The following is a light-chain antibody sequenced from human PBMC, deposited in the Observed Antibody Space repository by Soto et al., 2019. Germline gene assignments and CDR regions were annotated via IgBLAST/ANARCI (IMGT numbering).Light chain of an antibody. Sequence: EIVLTQSPGTLSFSRGERATLSCRASQRVSSGYLGWYQQRPGQAPRLLLYGASNRAAGIPDRFSGRGSETDSTLTISRLEPEDFAVYYCQQYASSPPWTFGQGTKVDIK. V-gene: IGKV3-20*01. CDR3: QQYASSPPWT. J-gene: IGKJ1*01. CDR1: QRVSSGY. CDR2: GAS.